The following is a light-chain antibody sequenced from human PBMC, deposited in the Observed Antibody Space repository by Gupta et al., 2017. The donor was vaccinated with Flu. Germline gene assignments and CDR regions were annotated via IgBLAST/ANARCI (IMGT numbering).Light chain of an antibody. CDR1: SSNIGNNH. V-gene: IGLV1-51*02. Sequence: SSSNIGNNHVSWYQQFPRTAPKLLIYETRVRPSGIPDRFSGSKSGTSATLDITGLQAGDEADYYCGAWDSSLTQGVFGGGTKMTV. J-gene: IGLJ3*02. CDR2: ETR. CDR3: GAWDSSLTQGV.